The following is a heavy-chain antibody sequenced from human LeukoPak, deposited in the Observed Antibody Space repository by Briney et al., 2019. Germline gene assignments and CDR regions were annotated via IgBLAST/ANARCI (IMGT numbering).Heavy chain of an antibody. Sequence: PSETLSLTCTVSGGSISSYYWSWIRQPPGKGLEWIGYIYYSGSTNYNPSLKSRVTISVDTSKNQFSLKLSSVTAADTAVYYCARMEAYGSGSYFSNYYYMDVWGKGTTVTVSS. V-gene: IGHV4-59*01. CDR3: ARMEAYGSGSYFSNYYYMDV. D-gene: IGHD3-10*01. CDR2: IYYSGST. J-gene: IGHJ6*03. CDR1: GGSISSYY.